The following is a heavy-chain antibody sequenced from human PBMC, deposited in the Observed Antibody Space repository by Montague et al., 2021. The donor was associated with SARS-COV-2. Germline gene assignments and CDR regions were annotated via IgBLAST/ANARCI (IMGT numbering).Heavy chain of an antibody. J-gene: IGHJ4*02. CDR2: IYASGGT. CDR3: ARGVVAASPVVDY. V-gene: IGHV4-4*07. CDR1: GEPISGFF. D-gene: IGHD2-15*01. Sequence: SETLSLTRSVSGEPISGFFWNWIRQPAGKGLEWIGRIYASGGTDYNPSLESRVTMSVDTSKNQFSLKVNSVTAADTAMYYCARGVVAASPVVDYWGRGTLVTVS.